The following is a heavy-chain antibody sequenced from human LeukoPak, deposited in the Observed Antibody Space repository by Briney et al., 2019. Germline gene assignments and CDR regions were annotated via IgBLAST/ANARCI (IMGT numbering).Heavy chain of an antibody. CDR3: ARDPTYYYDSAYFDY. D-gene: IGHD3-22*01. J-gene: IGHJ4*02. CDR2: ISYDGSNK. Sequence: GGSLRLSCAASGFTFSSYATHWVRQAPGKGLEWVAVISYDGSNKYYADSVKGRFTISRDNSKNTLYLQMNSLRAEDTAVYYCARDPTYYYDSAYFDYWGQGTLVTVSS. V-gene: IGHV3-30*04. CDR1: GFTFSSYA.